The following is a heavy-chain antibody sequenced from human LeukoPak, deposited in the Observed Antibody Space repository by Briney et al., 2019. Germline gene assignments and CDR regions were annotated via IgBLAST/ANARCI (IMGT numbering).Heavy chain of an antibody. CDR3: AREGVRFFNSGFDP. Sequence: PSQTLSLTCVVSGGSISNDDYSWNWIRQTPGRGLEWIGYIYHTGSTYYNPSLRSRVFMSADRSKNHFFLKVTSVTATDTAVYYCAREGVRFFNSGFDPWGQGTLVTVSS. D-gene: IGHD3-3*01. CDR1: GGSISNDDYS. J-gene: IGHJ5*02. CDR2: IYHTGST. V-gene: IGHV4-30-2*01.